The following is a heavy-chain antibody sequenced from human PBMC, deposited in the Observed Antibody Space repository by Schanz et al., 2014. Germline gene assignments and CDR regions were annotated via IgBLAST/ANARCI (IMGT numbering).Heavy chain of an antibody. CDR2: IIPVLNIA. J-gene: IGHJ4*02. D-gene: IGHD3-10*01. V-gene: IGHV1-69*02. CDR1: GYTFNNYT. CDR3: ARGRGFYDY. Sequence: QVLQVQSGSELKKPGTSVKVSCKASGYTFNNYTYCMIWVRQAPGQGLEWMGKIIPVLNIAPYAQRFQGRVSITADTSTNTAYMELSSLTSEDTDVHYCARGRGFYDYWGQGTLVTVSS.